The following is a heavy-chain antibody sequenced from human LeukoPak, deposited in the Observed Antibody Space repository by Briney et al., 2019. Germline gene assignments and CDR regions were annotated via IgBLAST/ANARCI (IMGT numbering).Heavy chain of an antibody. CDR2: ISYDGSNK. Sequence: GRSLRLSCAASGFTFSSYGMHWVRQAPGKGLEWVAVISYDGSNKYYADSVKGRFTISRDNSKNTLYLQMNSRRAEDTAVYYCAKDQDGPGGYWGQGTLVTVSS. V-gene: IGHV3-30*18. J-gene: IGHJ4*02. CDR3: AKDQDGPGGY. CDR1: GFTFSSYG.